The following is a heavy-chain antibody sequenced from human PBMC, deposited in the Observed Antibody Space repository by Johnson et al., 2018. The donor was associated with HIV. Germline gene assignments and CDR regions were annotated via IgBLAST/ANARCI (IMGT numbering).Heavy chain of an antibody. J-gene: IGHJ3*02. D-gene: IGHD2-21*02. CDR2: ISGSGGST. V-gene: IGHV3-23*04. CDR3: AKGRDHAFDI. Sequence: VQLVESGGGLIQPGGSLRLSCAASGFTVSSNYMSWVRQAPGKGLEWVSAISGSGGSTYYADSVKGRFTISRDNSKNTLYLQMNSLRAEDTAVYYCAKGRDHAFDIWGQGTMVTVSS. CDR1: GFTVSSNY.